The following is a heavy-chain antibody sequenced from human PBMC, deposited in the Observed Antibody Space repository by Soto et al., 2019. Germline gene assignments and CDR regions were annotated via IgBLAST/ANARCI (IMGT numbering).Heavy chain of an antibody. CDR2: ISSSSSTI. CDR3: AREGGNLNWFDP. CDR1: GFTFSSYS. V-gene: IGHV3-48*02. D-gene: IGHD1-26*01. Sequence: EVQLVESGGGLVQPGGSLRLSCAASGFTFSSYSMNWVRQAPGKGLEWVSYISSSSSTIYYADSVKGRFTISRDNAKNALYQQMNILRDEDTAVYYCAREGGNLNWFDPWGQGTLVTVSS. J-gene: IGHJ5*02.